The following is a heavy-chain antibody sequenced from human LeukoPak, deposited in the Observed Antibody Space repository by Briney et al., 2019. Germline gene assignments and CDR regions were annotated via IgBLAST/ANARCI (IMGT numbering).Heavy chain of an antibody. J-gene: IGHJ4*02. CDR1: AGSISNYF. CDR3: ACSEVVTAHIDY. CDR2: IHSSGST. V-gene: IGHV4-59*12. D-gene: IGHD2-21*02. Sequence: NPSETLSLTCTVSAGSISNYFWNWIRQPPGKGLEWIGYIHSSGSTNYNPSLKSRLTMSVDTSKNQFSLKLSSVTAADTAVYYCACSEVVTAHIDYWGQGTLVTVSS.